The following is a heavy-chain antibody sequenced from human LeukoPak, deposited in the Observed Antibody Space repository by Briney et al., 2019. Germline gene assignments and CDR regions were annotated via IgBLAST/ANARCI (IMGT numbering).Heavy chain of an antibody. CDR2: ISSSSSYI. D-gene: IGHD3-9*01. CDR1: GFTFSSYS. Sequence: GGSLRLSCAASGFTFSSYSMNWVRQAPGKGLEWVSSISSSSSYIYYADSVKCRFTISRDNAKNSLYLQMNSLRAEDTAVYYCARVRYYDILTGYHYGMDVWGKGTTVTVSS. J-gene: IGHJ6*04. CDR3: ARVRYYDILTGYHYGMDV. V-gene: IGHV3-21*01.